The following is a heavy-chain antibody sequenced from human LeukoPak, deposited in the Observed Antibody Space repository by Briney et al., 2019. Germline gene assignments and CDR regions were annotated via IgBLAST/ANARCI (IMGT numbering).Heavy chain of an antibody. V-gene: IGHV3-7*01. J-gene: IGHJ5*02. CDR2: IKKDGSEK. CDR1: GFTFRNYW. CDR3: ARAGYDSNWYASWFDP. D-gene: IGHD6-13*01. Sequence: HAGGSLRLSCAASGFTFRNYWMTWVRQAPGKGLEWVANIKKDGSEKDYVRSVRGRFTISRDNANNSLYLQMNSLRAEDTAVYYCARAGYDSNWYASWFDPWGQGTLVTVSS.